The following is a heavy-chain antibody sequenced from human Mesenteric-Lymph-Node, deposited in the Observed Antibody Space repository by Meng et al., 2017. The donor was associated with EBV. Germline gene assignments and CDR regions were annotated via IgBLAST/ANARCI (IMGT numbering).Heavy chain of an antibody. CDR1: GYTFTSYA. V-gene: IGHV1-3*01. CDR3: ARDPYSSGWYYFDY. J-gene: IGHJ4*02. CDR2: INAGNGHT. D-gene: IGHD6-19*01. Sequence: VKLVPSGAGVKKPGASVKVSCKASGYTFTSYAMHWVRQAPGQRLEWMGWINAGNGHTKYSQKFQGRVTITRDTSASTAYMELSSLRSEDTAVYYCARDPYSSGWYYFDYWGQGTLVTVAS.